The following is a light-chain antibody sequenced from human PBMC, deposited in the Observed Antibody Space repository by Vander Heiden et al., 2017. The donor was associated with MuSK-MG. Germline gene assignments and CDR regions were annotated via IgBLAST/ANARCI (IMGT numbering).Light chain of an antibody. CDR1: NIGSKT. CDR3: QVWETTSDHWV. J-gene: IGLJ3*02. Sequence: SYVLTQPASVSVAPGQTARICCGGDNIGSKTVHWYQQKTGQAPVLVVYDDKDRPSGIPERFSGSKSANTATLTINRVEVGDEADYSCQVWETTSDHWVFGGGTKLTVL. V-gene: IGLV3-21*02. CDR2: DDK.